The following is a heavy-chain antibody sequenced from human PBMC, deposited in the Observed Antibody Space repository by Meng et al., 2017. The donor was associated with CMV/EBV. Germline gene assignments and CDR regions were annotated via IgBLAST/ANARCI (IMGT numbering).Heavy chain of an antibody. D-gene: IGHD3-22*01. CDR1: GGSFSGYY. CDR3: ARGNYYDSSGLGLDY. J-gene: IGHJ4*02. Sequence: SQTLSLTCAVYGGSFSGYYWSWIRQPPGKGLEWIGEINHSGSTNYNPSLKSRVTISVDTSKNQFSLKLSSVTAADTAVYYCARGNYYDSSGLGLDYWGQGTLVTVSS. CDR2: INHSGST. V-gene: IGHV4-34*01.